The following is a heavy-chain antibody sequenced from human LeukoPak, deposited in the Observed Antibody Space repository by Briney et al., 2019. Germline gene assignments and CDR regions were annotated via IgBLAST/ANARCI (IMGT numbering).Heavy chain of an antibody. Sequence: GGSLRLSCAASGFTFSSYAMSWVRQVPGKGLEWVSVISGSGDNTYYADTVKGRFTISRDNSKNMLYLQMNSLRAEDTAVYYCAKWKYSNSGIDDYWGQGTLVTVSS. J-gene: IGHJ4*02. CDR2: ISGSGDNT. D-gene: IGHD6-6*01. CDR1: GFTFSSYA. CDR3: AKWKYSNSGIDDY. V-gene: IGHV3-23*01.